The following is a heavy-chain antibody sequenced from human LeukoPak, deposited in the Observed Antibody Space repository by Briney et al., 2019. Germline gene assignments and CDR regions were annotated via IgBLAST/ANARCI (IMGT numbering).Heavy chain of an antibody. Sequence: GGSLRLSCAASGFTFSNYWMHWVRHAPGKGLVWVSRIHSDGSSTTSADSVKGRFTISRDNAENTLYLQMNSLRAEDTAVYFCARGNAHAFDIWGQGTMVTVSS. CDR3: ARGNAHAFDI. CDR1: GFTFSNYW. CDR2: IHSDGSST. V-gene: IGHV3-74*01. J-gene: IGHJ3*02. D-gene: IGHD1-1*01.